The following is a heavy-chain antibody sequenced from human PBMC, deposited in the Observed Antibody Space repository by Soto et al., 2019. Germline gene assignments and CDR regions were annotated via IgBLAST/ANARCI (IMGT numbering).Heavy chain of an antibody. CDR1: GFSLSNARMG. D-gene: IGHD2-2*01. CDR3: ARIQIVVVPAAMVDYYYYGMDV. V-gene: IGHV2-26*01. CDR2: IFSNDEK. Sequence: QVTLKESGPVLVKPTETLTLPCTVSGFSLSNARMGVSWIRQPPGKALEWLAHIFSNDEKSYNTSLKSRPTFSKDTSKSQVVLTMTNMDPVDTATYYCARIQIVVVPAAMVDYYYYGMDVWGQGTTVTVSS. J-gene: IGHJ6*02.